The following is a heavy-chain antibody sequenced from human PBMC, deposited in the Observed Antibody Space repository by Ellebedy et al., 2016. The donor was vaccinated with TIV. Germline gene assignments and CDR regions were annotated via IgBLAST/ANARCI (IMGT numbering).Heavy chain of an antibody. CDR1: GFTFSDHF. CDR3: MVWFRGVINY. J-gene: IGHJ4*02. D-gene: IGHD3-10*01. Sequence: PGGSLRLSCAASGFTFSDHFMDWVRQPPGKGLEWVGRTKNKDNSYATDYAASVKGRFTISRDHSKNSLYLQMNSLETEDTAVYYCMVWFRGVINYWGQGTLVTVSS. V-gene: IGHV3-72*01. CDR2: TKNKDNSYAT.